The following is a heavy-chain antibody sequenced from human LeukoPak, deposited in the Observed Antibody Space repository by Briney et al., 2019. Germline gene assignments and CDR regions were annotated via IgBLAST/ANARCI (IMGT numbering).Heavy chain of an antibody. V-gene: IGHV5-51*01. CDR1: GNSFSNYW. D-gene: IGHD2-15*01. CDR2: IYPGDSNI. CDR3: ARHSSSGTSCYGY. Sequence: GESLKISCKGSGNSFSNYWIAWVRPMPGKGLEWMGIIYPGDSNIRYSPSFQGQVTISADKSITTAYLQWSSLKASDTAIYYCARHSSSGTSCYGYWGQGTLVTVSS. J-gene: IGHJ4*02.